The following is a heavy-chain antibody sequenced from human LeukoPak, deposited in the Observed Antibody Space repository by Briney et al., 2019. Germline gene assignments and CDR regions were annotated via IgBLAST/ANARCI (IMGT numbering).Heavy chain of an antibody. CDR3: AKDRSPGYSYDVNYYYGMDV. V-gene: IGHV3-23*01. Sequence: PGGSLRLSCAASGFTFTSYSMNWVRQAPGKGLEWVSTISGGGGSTYYADSVKGRFTISRDNSKNTLYLQVNSLRAEDTAVYYCAKDRSPGYSYDVNYYYGMDVWGQGTTVTVSS. D-gene: IGHD5-18*01. J-gene: IGHJ6*02. CDR1: GFTFTSYS. CDR2: ISGGGGST.